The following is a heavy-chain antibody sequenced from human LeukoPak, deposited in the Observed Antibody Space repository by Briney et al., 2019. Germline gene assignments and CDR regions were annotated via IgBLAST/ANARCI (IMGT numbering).Heavy chain of an antibody. Sequence: GGSLRLSCADSEFTFSTYWMSWVRQAPGKGLEWVASIKQDGSERYYVDSVKGRFTISRDNAKNSLYLQVNSLRAEDTAVYYCARDRYYYDSSGYLFDYWGQGTLVTVSS. CDR3: ARDRYYYDSSGYLFDY. D-gene: IGHD3-22*01. CDR2: IKQDGSER. J-gene: IGHJ4*02. CDR1: EFTFSTYW. V-gene: IGHV3-7*01.